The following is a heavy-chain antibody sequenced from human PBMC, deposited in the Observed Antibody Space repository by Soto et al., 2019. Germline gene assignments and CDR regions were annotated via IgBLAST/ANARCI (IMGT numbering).Heavy chain of an antibody. CDR1: GGTVSSYA. J-gene: IGHJ4*02. V-gene: IGHV1-69*01. D-gene: IGHD3-22*01. Sequence: QVHLVQSGAEVKKPGSSVKVSCKASGGTVSSYAITWVRQAPGKGLEWMGVFIPIFVSAHYAQKFQGRVTITADESTSTAYMELSGLRSEDKAIYYCARDLSSDSSGFRGYDLWGQGTLVTVSS. CDR3: ARDLSSDSSGFRGYDL. CDR2: FIPIFVSA.